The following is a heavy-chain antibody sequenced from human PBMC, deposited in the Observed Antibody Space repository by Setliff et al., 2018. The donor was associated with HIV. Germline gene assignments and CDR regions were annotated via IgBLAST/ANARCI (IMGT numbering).Heavy chain of an antibody. CDR2: VDTTGNT. CDR3: ARDVRWELFPGYFYYYYMDV. D-gene: IGHD3-10*01. V-gene: IGHV4-4*07. CDR1: GGSMNTFH. J-gene: IGHJ6*03. Sequence: SETLSLTCTVSGGSMNTFHWTWIRQPAGKGLEWIGRVDTTGNTNYNPSLNSRVTILADTSKNHFSLELRSVTAADSAIYYCARDVRWELFPGYFYYYYMDVWGTGTTVTVSS.